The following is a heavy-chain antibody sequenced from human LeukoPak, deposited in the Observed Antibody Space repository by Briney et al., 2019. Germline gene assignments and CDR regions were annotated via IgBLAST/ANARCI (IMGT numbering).Heavy chain of an antibody. CDR3: AKVPSYSSSWCDY. CDR1: GFTFSSYG. J-gene: IGHJ4*02. D-gene: IGHD6-13*01. V-gene: IGHV3-30*02. CDR2: IRYDGSNK. Sequence: GGSLRLSCAASGFTFSSYGMHWVRQAPGKGLEWVAFIRYDGSNKYYEDSVKGRFTISRDNSKNTLYLQMNSLRAEDTAVYYCAKVPSYSSSWCDYWGQGTLVTVSS.